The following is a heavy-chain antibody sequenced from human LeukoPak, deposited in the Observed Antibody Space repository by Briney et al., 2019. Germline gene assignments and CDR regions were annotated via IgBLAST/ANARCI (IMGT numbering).Heavy chain of an antibody. Sequence: SETLSLTCTVSGVSISSSNSYWGWIRQPPGKGLEWIGSIYYSGNTYCNASLKSQVSISIDTSKNQFSLRLTSVTAADTAVYYCARPGRLLWFGELLHNWFDPWGQGTLVTVSS. CDR2: IYYSGNT. CDR3: ARPGRLLWFGELLHNWFDP. J-gene: IGHJ5*02. V-gene: IGHV4-39*01. D-gene: IGHD3-10*01. CDR1: GVSISSSNSY.